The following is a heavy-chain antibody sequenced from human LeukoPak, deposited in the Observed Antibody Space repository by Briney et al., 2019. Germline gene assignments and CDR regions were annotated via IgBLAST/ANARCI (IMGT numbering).Heavy chain of an antibody. V-gene: IGHV5-51*01. J-gene: IGHJ5*02. D-gene: IGHD3-10*01. CDR3: ARLIYGSGSSRAFGWFDP. Sequence: GESLKISCKASGYSFTSYWIGWVRQMPGKGLEWVGITHPGDSDTRYSPSFQGQVIISADVSITTAYLQWSSLKASDTAMYYCARLIYGSGSSRAFGWFDPWGQGTLVTVSS. CDR2: THPGDSDT. CDR1: GYSFTSYW.